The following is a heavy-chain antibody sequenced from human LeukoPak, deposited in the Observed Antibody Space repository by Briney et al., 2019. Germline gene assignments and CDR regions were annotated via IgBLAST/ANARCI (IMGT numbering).Heavy chain of an antibody. J-gene: IGHJ4*02. V-gene: IGHV3-33*01. D-gene: IGHD5-12*01. CDR3: AREMGLNIVATFGY. Sequence: PGRSLRLSCAASGFTFSNYGMHWVRLAPGKGQEWVALVWYDGSNKYYADSVQGRFIISRDNSKNTLYLQMNSLRAEDTAVYYCAREMGLNIVATFGYWGQGTLVTVSS. CDR1: GFTFSNYG. CDR2: VWYDGSNK.